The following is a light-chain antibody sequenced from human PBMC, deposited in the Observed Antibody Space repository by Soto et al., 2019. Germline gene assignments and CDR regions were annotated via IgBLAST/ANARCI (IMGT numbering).Light chain of an antibody. V-gene: IGKV1D-12*01. CDR2: ATS. CDR1: HDVGRW. J-gene: IGKJ5*01. Sequence: DIQMTQSPSSLSASVGDTVSITCRSSHDVGRWLSWYQQKPGKAPKIMIFATSTLQSVVPSRFSGSGSGTDFTLTITSLQSEDFATYYCQQARSFPVTFGQGTRLEIK. CDR3: QQARSFPVT.